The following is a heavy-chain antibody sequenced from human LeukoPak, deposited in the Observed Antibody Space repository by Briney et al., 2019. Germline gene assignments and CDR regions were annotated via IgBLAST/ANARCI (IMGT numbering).Heavy chain of an antibody. Sequence: GGSLRLSCAASGFTFSAYWMSWVRQAPGKGLEWVANIKHDGSEKYYVDSVKGRFTISRDNAKNSLYLRMNSLRAEDTAVYYCARLYYSDSSAYSREYFQHWGQGTLVTVSS. CDR2: IKHDGSEK. CDR1: GFTFSAYW. J-gene: IGHJ1*01. D-gene: IGHD3-22*01. V-gene: IGHV3-7*01. CDR3: ARLYYSDSSAYSREYFQH.